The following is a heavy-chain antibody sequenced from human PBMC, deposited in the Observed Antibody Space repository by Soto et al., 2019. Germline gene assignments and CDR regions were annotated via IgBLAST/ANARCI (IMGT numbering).Heavy chain of an antibody. CDR3: ARDPSYYGMDV. J-gene: IGHJ6*02. CDR2: INAGNGNT. CDR1: GYTFTSYA. V-gene: IGHV1-3*05. Sequence: QIQLVQSGAEEKKPEASVTVSCKASGYTFTSYAMHWVRQAPGQRREWMGWINAGNGNTKYSQKFQGRVTITRDTSASTAYMELSSLRSEDTAVYYCARDPSYYGMDVWGQGTTVTVSS.